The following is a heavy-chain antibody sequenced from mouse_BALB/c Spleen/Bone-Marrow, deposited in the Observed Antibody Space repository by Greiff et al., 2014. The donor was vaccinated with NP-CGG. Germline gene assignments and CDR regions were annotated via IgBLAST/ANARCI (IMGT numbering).Heavy chain of an antibody. J-gene: IGHJ1*01. CDR2: IYPGNVNT. CDR1: GYTFTSYY. Sequence: QVQLKQSGPELVKPGASVRISCKASGYTFTSYYIHWVKQRPGQGLEWIGWIYPGNVNTKYNEKFKGKATLTADKSSSTAYMQLSRLTSEDSAVYFCASYDGSYFDVWGAGTTVTVSS. CDR3: ASYDGSYFDV. V-gene: IGHV1S56*01. D-gene: IGHD2-3*01.